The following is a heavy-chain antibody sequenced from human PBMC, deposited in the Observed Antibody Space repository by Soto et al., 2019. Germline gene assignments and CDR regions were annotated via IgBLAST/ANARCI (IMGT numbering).Heavy chain of an antibody. CDR1: GFNFNTYT. D-gene: IGHD2-2*01. Sequence: EVQLVESGGGLVKPGGSLRLSCAASGFNFNTYTMNWVRQAPGKGLEWVSSIASSGPYTYYADSVKGRFTISRDNGKNALFLQMNSLRAEDTAVYYCAREEVPPAFDVGGRGTRVSVSS. J-gene: IGHJ3*01. CDR3: AREEVPPAFDV. V-gene: IGHV3-21*02. CDR2: IASSGPYT.